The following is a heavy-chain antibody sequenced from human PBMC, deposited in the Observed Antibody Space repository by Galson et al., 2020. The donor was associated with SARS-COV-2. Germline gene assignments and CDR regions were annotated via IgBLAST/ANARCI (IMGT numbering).Heavy chain of an antibody. V-gene: IGHV4-61*02. CDR1: GGSISSNNYY. CDR3: ATGAVAGTGD. J-gene: IGHJ4*02. CDR2: IHTGGST. D-gene: IGHD6-19*01. Sequence: SETLSLTCTVSGGSISSNNYYWSWIRQPAGKGLEWIGRIHTGGSTNYNPSLRSRVTISIDRSKNQFSLEMTSLTAADTAVYYCATGAVAGTGDWGQGTLVTVSS.